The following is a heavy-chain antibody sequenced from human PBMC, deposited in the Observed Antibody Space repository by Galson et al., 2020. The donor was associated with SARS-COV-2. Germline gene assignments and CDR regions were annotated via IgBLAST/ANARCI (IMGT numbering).Heavy chain of an antibody. CDR1: GGSISSSSYY. Sequence: SETLSLTCTVSGGSISSSSYYWGWIRQPPGKGLEWIGSIYYSGSTYYNPSLKSRVTISVDTSKNQFSLKLSSVTAADTAVYYCARHIPFPPAYSSSWSRMLAVSGYYGMDVWGQGTTVTVSS. V-gene: IGHV4-39*01. D-gene: IGHD6-13*01. J-gene: IGHJ6*02. CDR3: ARHIPFPPAYSSSWSRMLAVSGYYGMDV. CDR2: IYYSGST.